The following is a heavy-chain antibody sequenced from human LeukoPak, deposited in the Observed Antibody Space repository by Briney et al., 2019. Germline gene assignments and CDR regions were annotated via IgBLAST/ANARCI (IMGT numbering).Heavy chain of an antibody. CDR2: IKSKTDAGTT. CDR1: GFTFDDYG. CDR3: TTAGSRILPSAPFDY. J-gene: IGHJ4*02. D-gene: IGHD2/OR15-2a*01. V-gene: IGHV3-15*01. Sequence: GGSLRLSCAASGFTFDDYGMSWVRQAPGKGLEWVGHIKSKTDAGTTDYAALVKGRFTVSRDDSKNTLYLQMNSLKTEDTAVYYCTTAGSRILPSAPFDYWGQGTLVTVSS.